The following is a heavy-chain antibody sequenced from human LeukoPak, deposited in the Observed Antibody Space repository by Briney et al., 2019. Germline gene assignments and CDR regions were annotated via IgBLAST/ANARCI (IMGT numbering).Heavy chain of an antibody. Sequence: GESLKISCKGSGYRFTIYWIGWVRQMPGRGLEWIGIIYPGDSDIRYSPSFQGQVNISADKSISTAYLQWSSLKASDTAMYYCVRRTTGEYYFDYWGQGTLVTVSS. V-gene: IGHV5-51*01. D-gene: IGHD7-27*01. CDR3: VRRTTGEYYFDY. CDR2: IYPGDSDI. J-gene: IGHJ4*02. CDR1: GYRFTIYW.